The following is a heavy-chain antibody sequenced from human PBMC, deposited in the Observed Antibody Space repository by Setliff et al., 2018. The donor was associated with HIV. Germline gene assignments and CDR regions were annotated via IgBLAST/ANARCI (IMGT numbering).Heavy chain of an antibody. J-gene: IGHJ6*02. V-gene: IGHV4-4*09. CDR2: IYNSGST. CDR3: ERLRYYYDSSGYYFGHYGMDV. D-gene: IGHD3-22*01. CDR1: GGSISSYY. Sequence: SETLSLTCTVSGGSISSYYWSWIRQPPGKGLEWIGYIYNSGSTNYNTSLKSRITISVDTPKNQFSLKLSTVTAAETAVYYCERLRYYYDSSGYYFGHYGMDVWGQGTTVTVSS.